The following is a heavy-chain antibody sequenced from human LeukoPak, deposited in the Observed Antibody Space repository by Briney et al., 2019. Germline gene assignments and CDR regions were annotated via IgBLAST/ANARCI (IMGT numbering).Heavy chain of an antibody. J-gene: IGHJ5*02. D-gene: IGHD5-18*01. CDR2: MNPNSGNT. V-gene: IGHV1-8*01. CDR1: GYTFTSYD. CDR3: ARRPPGGYSYQKAIWFDP. Sequence: ASVKVSCKASGYTFTSYDINWVRQATGQGLEWMGWMNPNSGNTGYAQKFQGRVTMTRNTSISTAYMELSSLRSEDTAVYYCARRPPGGYSYQKAIWFDPWGQGTLVTVSS.